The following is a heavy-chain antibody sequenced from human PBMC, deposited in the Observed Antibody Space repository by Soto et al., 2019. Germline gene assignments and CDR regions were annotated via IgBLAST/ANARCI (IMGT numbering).Heavy chain of an antibody. Sequence: PGESLKISCKGSGYSFTNYWIGWVRQMPGKGLEWMGIIYPDDSNARYSPSFQGQVTLSADKSISTAYLQWSSLKASDTAMYYCARRSGSYPYFYGMDVWGQGTTVTVFS. D-gene: IGHD1-26*01. CDR2: IYPDDSNA. J-gene: IGHJ6*02. V-gene: IGHV5-51*01. CDR3: ARRSGSYPYFYGMDV. CDR1: GYSFTNYW.